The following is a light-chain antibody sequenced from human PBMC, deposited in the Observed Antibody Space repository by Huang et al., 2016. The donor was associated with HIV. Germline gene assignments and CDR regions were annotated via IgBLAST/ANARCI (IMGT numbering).Light chain of an antibody. Sequence: EIVMTQSPATLSVSPGESTTLSCRASQSCSGNLGWSQQKPCEAPRLLIYGASTRSTGILARFSGSGSGTEFTLTISILQSEDLAVYYCQQYNNLPRTFGQGTKVEIK. CDR3: QQYNNLPRT. J-gene: IGKJ1*01. CDR1: QSCSGN. CDR2: GAS. V-gene: IGKV3-15*01.